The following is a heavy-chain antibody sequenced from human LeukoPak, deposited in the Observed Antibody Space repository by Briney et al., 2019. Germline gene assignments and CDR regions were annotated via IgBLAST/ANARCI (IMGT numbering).Heavy chain of an antibody. J-gene: IGHJ4*02. CDR2: INAGNGNT. CDR3: ARVPCSGGSCYDGDY. CDR1: GYTFTSYA. Sequence: GASVKVSCKASGYTFTSYAMHWVRQAPGQRLEWMRWINAGNGNTKYSQKFQGRVTITRDTSASTAYMELSSLRSEDTAVYYCARVPCSGGSCYDGDYWGQGTLVTVSS. D-gene: IGHD2-15*01. V-gene: IGHV1-3*01.